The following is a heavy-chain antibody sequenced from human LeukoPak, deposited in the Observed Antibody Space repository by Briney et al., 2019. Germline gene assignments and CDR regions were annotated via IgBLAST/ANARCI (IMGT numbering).Heavy chain of an antibody. CDR3: ARAGVVPVTYGMDV. J-gene: IGHJ6*02. V-gene: IGHV4-34*09. D-gene: IGHD2-2*01. Sequence: PSETLSLTCAVYGGSFSGYYWSWIRQPPGKGLEWIGEINHRGSTNYNPSLKSRVTISVDTSKNQFSLKLSSVTAADTAVYYCARAGVVPVTYGMDVWGQGTTVTVSS. CDR2: INHRGST. CDR1: GGSFSGYY.